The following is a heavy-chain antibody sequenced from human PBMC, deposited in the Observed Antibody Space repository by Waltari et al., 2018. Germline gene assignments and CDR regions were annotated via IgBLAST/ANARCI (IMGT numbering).Heavy chain of an antibody. CDR2: TYYRSKWYN. CDR3: ARDVGSGWYGYFDY. Sequence: QVQLQQSGPGLVKPSQTLSLTSAISGDSVPRNSAAWNLPRQCPSRGLEWLGRTYYRSKWYNDYAVSVKSRITINPDTSKNQFSLQLNSVTPEDTAVYYCARDVGSGWYGYFDYWGQGTLVTVSS. CDR1: GDSVPRNSAA. D-gene: IGHD6-19*01. J-gene: IGHJ4*02. V-gene: IGHV6-1*01.